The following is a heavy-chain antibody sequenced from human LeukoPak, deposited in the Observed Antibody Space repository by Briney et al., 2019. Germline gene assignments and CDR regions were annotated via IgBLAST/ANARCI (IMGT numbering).Heavy chain of an antibody. CDR3: ATGTSAYSSSWYDNAFDI. Sequence: SETLSLTCAVYGGSFSGYYWSWIRQPPGKGLEWIGEINHSGSTNYNPSLKSRVTISVDTSKNQFSLKLSSVTAADTAVYYCATGTSAYSSSWYDNAFDIWGQGTMVTVSS. D-gene: IGHD6-13*01. CDR1: GGSFSGYY. CDR2: INHSGST. V-gene: IGHV4-34*01. J-gene: IGHJ3*02.